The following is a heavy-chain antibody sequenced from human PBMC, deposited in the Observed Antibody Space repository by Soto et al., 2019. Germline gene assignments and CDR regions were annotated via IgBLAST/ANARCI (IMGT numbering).Heavy chain of an antibody. J-gene: IGHJ6*03. D-gene: IGHD6-6*01. CDR1: GYTFTSYG. V-gene: IGHV1-18*01. CDR2: ISAYNGNT. CDR3: ARAYSSSPESTRNYYYDYMNV. Sequence: QVQLVQSGAEVKKPGASVKVSCKASGYTFTSYGISWVRQAPGQGLEWMGWISAYNGNTNYAQKLQGRVTMTTDTSTSTAYMELRSLRSDDTAVYYCARAYSSSPESTRNYYYDYMNVWGKGTTVTVSS.